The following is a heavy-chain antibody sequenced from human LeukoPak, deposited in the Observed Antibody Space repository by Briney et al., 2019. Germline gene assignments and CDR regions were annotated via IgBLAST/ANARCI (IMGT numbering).Heavy chain of an antibody. Sequence: GASVKVSCKASGYTFTSYYMHWVRQAPGQGLEWMGIINPSGGSTSYAQKFQGRVTMTRDTSTSTAYMELRSLRSDDTAVYYCARVHRYDFWSGYSSFDYWGQGTLVTVSS. V-gene: IGHV1-46*01. D-gene: IGHD3-3*01. CDR1: GYTFTSYY. CDR3: ARVHRYDFWSGYSSFDY. J-gene: IGHJ4*02. CDR2: INPSGGST.